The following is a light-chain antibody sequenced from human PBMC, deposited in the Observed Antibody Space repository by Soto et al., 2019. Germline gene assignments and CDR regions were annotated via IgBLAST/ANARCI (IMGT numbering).Light chain of an antibody. CDR1: SSDVGSYNF. J-gene: IGLJ2*01. CDR2: NVS. V-gene: IGLV2-14*03. CDR3: SSYTSSSTLVL. Sequence: QSALTQPASVSGSPGQSITISCTGTSSDVGSYNFVSWYQQHPGPAPKPIIYNVSNRPSGVHHRFSGSKSGNTASLTISGLQAEDEADYYCSSYTSSSTLVLFGGGTKLTVL.